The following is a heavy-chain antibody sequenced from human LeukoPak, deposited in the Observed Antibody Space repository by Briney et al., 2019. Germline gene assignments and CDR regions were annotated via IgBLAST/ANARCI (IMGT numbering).Heavy chain of an antibody. Sequence: SETLSLTCAVYGGSFSGYYWSWIRQPPGKGLEWIGEINHSGSTNYNPSLKSRVTISVDTSKNQFSLKLSSVTAADTAVYYCARVHHGYCSSTSCSSYFDYWGQGTLVTVSS. D-gene: IGHD2-2*03. CDR2: INHSGST. V-gene: IGHV4-34*01. J-gene: IGHJ4*02. CDR1: GGSFSGYY. CDR3: ARVHHGYCSSTSCSSYFDY.